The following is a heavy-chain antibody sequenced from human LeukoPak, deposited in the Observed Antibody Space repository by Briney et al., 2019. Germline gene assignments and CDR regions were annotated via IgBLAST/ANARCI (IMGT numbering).Heavy chain of an antibody. J-gene: IGHJ3*02. V-gene: IGHV1-18*01. Sequence: ASVKVSCKASGYTFTSYGISWVRQAPGQGLEWMGWISAYNGNTNYAQKLQGRVTMTTDTSTSTAYMELRSLRSDDTAVYYCARVRNSMITYGGVIAGDAFGIWGQGTMVTVSS. D-gene: IGHD3-16*02. CDR3: ARVRNSMITYGGVIAGDAFGI. CDR1: GYTFTSYG. CDR2: ISAYNGNT.